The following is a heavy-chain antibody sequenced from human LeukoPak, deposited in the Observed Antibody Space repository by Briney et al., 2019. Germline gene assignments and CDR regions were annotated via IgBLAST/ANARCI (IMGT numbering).Heavy chain of an antibody. V-gene: IGHV4-59*08. CDR2: VHHSGTT. Sequence: SETLSLTCTVSGGAISSHYWSWIRQTPGKGLEWIGYVHHSGTTYYNPSLKSRVTISVDTSKNQFSLKLSSVTAADTAVYYCARLSLPDYDYVWGSYRLYYFDYWGQGTLVTVSS. CDR1: GGAISSHY. J-gene: IGHJ4*02. D-gene: IGHD3-16*02. CDR3: ARLSLPDYDYVWGSYRLYYFDY.